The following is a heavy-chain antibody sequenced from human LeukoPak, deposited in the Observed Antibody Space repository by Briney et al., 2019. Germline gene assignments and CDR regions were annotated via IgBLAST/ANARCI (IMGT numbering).Heavy chain of an antibody. Sequence: PSETLSLTCTVYGGSISSRSWYWGCIRQPPGRGLKWSGSVYYSGSTYYDQSLQSRVTISVDTSKNQFSLKLSSVTAADTAVYYCARGSSSWSHEFDPWGQGTLVTVSS. CDR2: VYYSGST. D-gene: IGHD6-13*01. CDR3: ARGSSSWSHEFDP. V-gene: IGHV4-39*01. CDR1: GGSISSRSWY. J-gene: IGHJ5*02.